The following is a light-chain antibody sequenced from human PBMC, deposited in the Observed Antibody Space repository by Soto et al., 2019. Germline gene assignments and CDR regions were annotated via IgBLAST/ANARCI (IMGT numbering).Light chain of an antibody. V-gene: IGKV2-28*01. CDR3: MQALQTPRT. CDR2: LAS. J-gene: IGKJ1*01. Sequence: DIVMTQSPLSLPVTPGEPASISCKSSESLQYSNGNNYLDWYMQKPGQSPQFLVYLASNRASGVPDRFSGSGSGTDFTLHISRVEAEDVGVYYCMQALQTPRTFGQGTKLEIK. CDR1: ESLQYSNGNNY.